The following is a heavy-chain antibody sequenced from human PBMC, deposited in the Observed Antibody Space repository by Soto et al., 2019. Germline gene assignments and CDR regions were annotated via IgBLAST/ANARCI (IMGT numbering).Heavy chain of an antibody. V-gene: IGHV4-34*01. D-gene: IGHD6-19*01. Sequence: SETLSLTCAVYGGSFSGYYWSWIRQPPGKGLEWIGEINHRGSTNYNPSIKSRVTISVDTSKNQFSLKLSSVTAADSAVYYCARGSQWLVLGYFDYWGQGTLVTVSS. CDR1: GGSFSGYY. CDR2: INHRGST. CDR3: ARGSQWLVLGYFDY. J-gene: IGHJ4*02.